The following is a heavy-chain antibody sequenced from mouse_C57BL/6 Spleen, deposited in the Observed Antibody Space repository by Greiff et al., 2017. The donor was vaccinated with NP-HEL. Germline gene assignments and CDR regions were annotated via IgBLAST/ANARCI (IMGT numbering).Heavy chain of an antibody. CDR3: ARGATDWYFDV. CDR1: GYTFTSYT. Sequence: QVQLQQSGAELARPGASVKMSCKASGYTFTSYTMHWVKQRPGQGLEWIGYINPSSGYTKSNQKFKDKAPLTADKSSSTAYMQLSSLTSEDSAVYYCARGATDWYFDVWGTGTTVTVSS. CDR2: INPSSGYT. J-gene: IGHJ1*03. V-gene: IGHV1-4*01. D-gene: IGHD3-1*01.